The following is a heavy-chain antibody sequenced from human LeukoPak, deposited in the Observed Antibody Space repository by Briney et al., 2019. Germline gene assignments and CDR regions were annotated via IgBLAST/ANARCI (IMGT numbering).Heavy chain of an antibody. CDR2: IWYDGSNK. V-gene: IGHV3-33*01. CDR1: GFTFSSYG. J-gene: IGHJ6*02. CDR3: ARVTDMYSRSMDV. Sequence: PGGSLRLSCAASGFTFSSYGMHWVRQAPGKGLEWVAVIWYDGSNKYYADSVKGRFTISRDNSKNTLYLQMNSLRAEDTAVYYCARVTDMYSRSMDVWGQGTTVTVSS. D-gene: IGHD6-13*01.